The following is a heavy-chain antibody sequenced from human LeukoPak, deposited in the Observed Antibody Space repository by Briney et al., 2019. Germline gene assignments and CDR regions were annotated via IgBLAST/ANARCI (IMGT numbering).Heavy chain of an antibody. J-gene: IGHJ4*02. CDR2: IYYSGST. Sequence: PSETLSLTCTVSGGSISSYYWSWIRQPPGKGLEWIGYIYYSGSTNYNPSLKSRVTISVDTSRNQFSMKLSSVTAADTAVYYCARTLSSGWYRDWGQGTLVTVSS. D-gene: IGHD6-19*01. CDR3: ARTLSSGWYRD. CDR1: GGSISSYY. V-gene: IGHV4-59*01.